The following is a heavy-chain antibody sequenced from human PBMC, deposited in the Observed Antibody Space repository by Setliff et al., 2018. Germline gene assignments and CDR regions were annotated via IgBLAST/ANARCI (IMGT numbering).Heavy chain of an antibody. CDR2: IKSKTDGGTT. Sequence: PGGSLRLSCTASGYTFGDYAMSWVRQAPGKGLEWVGRIKSKTDGGTTDYAAPVKGRFTITRDDSKNTLYLQMNSLKTEDTAVYYCTTAVLQFLEWLFLTEDGFYFDYWGQGTLVTVSS. V-gene: IGHV3-15*01. CDR3: TTAVLQFLEWLFLTEDGFYFDY. D-gene: IGHD3-3*01. CDR1: GYTFGDYA. J-gene: IGHJ4*02.